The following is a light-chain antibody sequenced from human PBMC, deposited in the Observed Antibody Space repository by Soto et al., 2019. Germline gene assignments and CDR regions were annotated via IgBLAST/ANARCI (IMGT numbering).Light chain of an antibody. Sequence: DTLMTQSPATLYVSPGDTATLSCRASQSVGVNVAWYQQKPGHSPRLLFYGSSYRATGVADRFSVRGSGTDFALTISGLLPEDFATYHCQQYKDWPLTFGGGT. V-gene: IGKV3-15*01. CDR3: QQYKDWPLT. CDR2: GSS. CDR1: QSVGVN. J-gene: IGKJ4*01.